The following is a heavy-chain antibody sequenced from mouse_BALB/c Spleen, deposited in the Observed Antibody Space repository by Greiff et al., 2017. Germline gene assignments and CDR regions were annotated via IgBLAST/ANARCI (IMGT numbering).Heavy chain of an antibody. CDR1: GFTFSSFG. V-gene: IGHV5-17*02. CDR2: ISSGSSTI. Sequence: EVKLVESGGGLVQPGGSRKLSCAASGFTFSSFGMHWVRQAPEKGLEWVAYISSGSSTIYYADTVKGRFTISRDNPKNTLFLQMTSLRSEDTAMYYCARESTMITYAWFAYWGQGTLVTVSA. D-gene: IGHD2-4*01. J-gene: IGHJ3*01. CDR3: ARESTMITYAWFAY.